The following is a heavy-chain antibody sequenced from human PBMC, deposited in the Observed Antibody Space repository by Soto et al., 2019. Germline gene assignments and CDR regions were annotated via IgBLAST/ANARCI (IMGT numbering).Heavy chain of an antibody. CDR2: ISSDGGDK. Sequence: QVQLVESGGGVVHPGRSLRLSCAASGFTFSDYAMHWVRQAPGRGLEWAAVISSDGGDKHYADSVKGRFTITRDNSKNTLNLKLNSLRAEDTAVYYCSKDFTVGAADYYFDYGGQGTLVTVSS. CDR1: GFTFSDYA. D-gene: IGHD1-26*01. V-gene: IGHV3-30*18. J-gene: IGHJ4*02. CDR3: SKDFTVGAADYYFDY.